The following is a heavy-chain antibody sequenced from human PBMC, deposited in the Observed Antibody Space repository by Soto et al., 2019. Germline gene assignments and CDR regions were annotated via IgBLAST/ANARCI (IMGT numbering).Heavy chain of an antibody. Sequence: GGSLRLYCAASGLTFSGHWMTWVRQTPGEGLQWVAAIKPDGSETFHVDSVKGRFTISRDNARNSLFLQMDSLRAEDTAVYYCTSRPSGMTYHAVFDFWGQGTLVTVSS. CDR2: IKPDGSET. V-gene: IGHV3-7*03. CDR3: TSRPSGMTYHAVFDF. CDR1: GLTFSGHW. D-gene: IGHD2-21*02. J-gene: IGHJ4*02.